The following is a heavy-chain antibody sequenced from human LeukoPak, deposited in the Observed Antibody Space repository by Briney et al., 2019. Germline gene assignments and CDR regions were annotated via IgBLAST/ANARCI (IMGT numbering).Heavy chain of an antibody. CDR3: AKGYCSSITCSIRRFDY. Sequence: GGSLRLSCAASGFTFSSYAMSWVRHAPGQGLEWVSVISGSGGSTIDADSVKGRFTISRDNSKNTLYLQMNSLRAEDTAVYYCAKGYCSSITCSIRRFDYWGQGSLVTVSS. V-gene: IGHV3-23*01. D-gene: IGHD2-2*01. CDR2: ISGSGGST. CDR1: GFTFSSYA. J-gene: IGHJ4*02.